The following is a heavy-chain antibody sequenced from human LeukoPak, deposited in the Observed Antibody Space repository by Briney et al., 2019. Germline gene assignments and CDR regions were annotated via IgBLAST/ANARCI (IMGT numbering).Heavy chain of an antibody. CDR2: ISGSGSTT. CDR3: ARALNYYDSGGYYYGAFDI. J-gene: IGHJ3*02. D-gene: IGHD3-22*01. V-gene: IGHV3-11*04. Sequence: KTGGSLRLSCAASGFTFSDFYMSWIRQAPGKGLEWVSYISGSGSTTYYADSVKGRFTISRDNAKNSLYLQMNSLRAEDTAVYYCARALNYYDSGGYYYGAFDIWGQGTMVTVSS. CDR1: GFTFSDFY.